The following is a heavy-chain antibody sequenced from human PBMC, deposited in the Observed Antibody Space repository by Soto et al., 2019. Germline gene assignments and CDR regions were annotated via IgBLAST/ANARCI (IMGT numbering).Heavy chain of an antibody. J-gene: IGHJ4*02. CDR1: EFTFTSYT. CDR3: ARARVYATGPLDF. V-gene: IGHV3-21*06. Sequence: LRLSCAASEFTFTSYTMNWVRQAPGKGLEWVSSISSSSDYIYYADSMKGRVTISRDNAKNSLFLDMNSLTGEDTAVYYCARARVYATGPLDFWGQGTLVTVSS. D-gene: IGHD6-13*01. CDR2: ISSSSDYI.